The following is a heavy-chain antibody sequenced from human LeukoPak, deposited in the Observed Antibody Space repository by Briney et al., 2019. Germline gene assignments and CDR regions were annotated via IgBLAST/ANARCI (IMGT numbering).Heavy chain of an antibody. J-gene: IGHJ3*02. D-gene: IGHD5-12*01. CDR3: ARDGTIEMATITYAFDI. CDR2: INPNSGGT. Sequence: GASVKVSCKASGYTFTGYYMHWVRQAPGQGLEWMGWINPNSGGTNYAQKFQGRVTMTRDTSISTAYMELGRLRSDDTAVYYCARDGTIEMATITYAFDIWGQGTMVTVSS. V-gene: IGHV1-2*02. CDR1: GYTFTGYY.